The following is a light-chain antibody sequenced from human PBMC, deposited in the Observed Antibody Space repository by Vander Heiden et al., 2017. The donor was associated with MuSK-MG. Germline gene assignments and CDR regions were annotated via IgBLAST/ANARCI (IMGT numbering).Light chain of an antibody. CDR2: GAS. J-gene: IGKJ4*01. CDR3: QHDNNWPPLT. Sequence: EVVMTQSPATLSVSPGERATLSCRASQSVSSNLAWYQQKPGQASRLLIYGASTRATGIPARFSGSGYGTEFTLTISSLQSEDFAVYYCQHDNNWPPLTFGGWTKVEIK. CDR1: QSVSSN. V-gene: IGKV3-15*01.